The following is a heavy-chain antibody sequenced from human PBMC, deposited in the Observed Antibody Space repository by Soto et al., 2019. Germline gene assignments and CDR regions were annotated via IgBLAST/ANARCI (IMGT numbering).Heavy chain of an antibody. CDR2: INPSGGST. V-gene: IGHV1-46*03. Sequence: GASVKVSCKASGYTFTSYYMNWVRQAPGQGLEWMGIINPSGGSTSYAQKFQGRVTMTRDTSTSTVYMELSSLRSEDTAVYYCAIDSGALRYSDYWGQGTLVTVSS. CDR3: AIDSGALRYSDY. J-gene: IGHJ4*02. D-gene: IGHD1-26*01. CDR1: GYTFTSYY.